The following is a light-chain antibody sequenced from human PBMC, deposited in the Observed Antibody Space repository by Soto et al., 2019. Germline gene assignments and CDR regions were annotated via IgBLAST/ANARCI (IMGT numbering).Light chain of an antibody. CDR1: QSISSY. Sequence: EIVLTQSPATLSLSPGERATLSCRASQSISSYLAWYRQILGQAPRLLIYDTSNRATGIPDRFSGGGSGTGFTLTISSLEPEDFAVYFCQQRSNLPPTFGQGTRLEIK. CDR3: QQRSNLPPT. J-gene: IGKJ5*01. V-gene: IGKV3-11*01. CDR2: DTS.